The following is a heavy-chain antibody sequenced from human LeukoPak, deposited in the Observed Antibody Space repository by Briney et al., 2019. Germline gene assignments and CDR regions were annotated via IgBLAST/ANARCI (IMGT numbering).Heavy chain of an antibody. CDR3: ARDFPPASVEMPTIGGMDV. Sequence: GGSLRLSCAASGFTVSSNYMSWVRQAPGKGLEWVSVIYSGGSTYYADSVKGRFTISRDNSKNMLYLQMNSLRAEDTAVYYCARDFPPASVEMPTIGGMDVWGKGTTVTVSS. CDR2: IYSGGST. V-gene: IGHV3-53*01. CDR1: GFTVSSNY. J-gene: IGHJ6*03. D-gene: IGHD5-24*01.